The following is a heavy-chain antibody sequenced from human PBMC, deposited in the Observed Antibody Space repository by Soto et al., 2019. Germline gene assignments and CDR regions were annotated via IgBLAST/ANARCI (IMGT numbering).Heavy chain of an antibody. V-gene: IGHV2-5*02. J-gene: IGHJ4*02. CDR2: IYWDDDD. CDR1: GCSLNTDGEG. Sequence: QITLKESGPTQVNPTQSLTLTCSFSGCSLNTDGEGVGWVRQPPGEALEWLALIYWDDDDRYSPSLKTRLTISTDPSKNQVVLIMTNMDPVDTATYYCAHSRNLITEDAQVGDFDYWGQGTLVTVSS. CDR3: AHSRNLITEDAQVGDFDY. D-gene: IGHD3-10*01.